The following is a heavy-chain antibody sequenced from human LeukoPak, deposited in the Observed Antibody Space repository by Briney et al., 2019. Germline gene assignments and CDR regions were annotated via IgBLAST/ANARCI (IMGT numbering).Heavy chain of an antibody. V-gene: IGHV3-33*06. CDR3: AKGTIGGGDHYFDY. CDR2: IWYDGSNK. J-gene: IGHJ4*02. CDR1: GFTFSSYG. D-gene: IGHD3-16*01. Sequence: GGSLRLSCAASGFTFSSYGMHWVRQAPGKGLEWVAVIWYDGSNKYYADSVKGRFTISRDNSKNTLYLQMNSLRAEDTAVYYCAKGTIGGGDHYFDYRGQGTLVTVSS.